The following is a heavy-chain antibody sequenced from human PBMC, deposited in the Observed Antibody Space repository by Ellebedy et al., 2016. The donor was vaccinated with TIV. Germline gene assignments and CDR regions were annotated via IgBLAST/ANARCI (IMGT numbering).Heavy chain of an antibody. J-gene: IGHJ5*02. CDR3: ARDIMIVGGDNWFDP. D-gene: IGHD3-16*01. Sequence: SETLSLXXSVSGGSISRSGHYWGWIRQPPGKGLEWIANIYYSGSTHYNPSLKSRVTISVDTSKNQFSLKLSSVTAADTAVYYCARDIMIVGGDNWFDPWGQGTLVTVSP. CDR2: IYYSGST. V-gene: IGHV4-39*07. CDR1: GGSISRSGHY.